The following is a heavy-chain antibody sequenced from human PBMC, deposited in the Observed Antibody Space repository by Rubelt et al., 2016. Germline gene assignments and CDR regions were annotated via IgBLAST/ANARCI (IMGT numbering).Heavy chain of an antibody. V-gene: IGHV4-59*01. Sequence: QVQLQESGPGLVEPSETLSLTCTFSGGSISDNYWSWIRHLPGKELEWIGCVYYSGTTIYNPSLKSRVSIPVDTSKTQSSLRLGSVTAADTAVYFCARDLGNGYQNPHGMDVWGQGTTVTVSS. CDR2: VYYSGTT. CDR3: ARDLGNGYQNPHGMDV. J-gene: IGHJ6*02. CDR1: GGSISDNY. D-gene: IGHD5-18*01.